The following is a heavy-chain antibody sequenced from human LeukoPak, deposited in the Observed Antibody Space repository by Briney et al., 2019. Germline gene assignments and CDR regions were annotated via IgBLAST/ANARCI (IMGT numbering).Heavy chain of an antibody. CDR3: ARDLRYCSSTSCYRGAFDI. CDR1: GFTVSSNY. J-gene: IGHJ3*02. CDR2: IYSGGST. Sequence: GGSLRLSCAASGFTVSSNYMSWVRQAPGKGLEWVSVIYSGGSTHYADSVKGRFTISRDNSKNTLYLQMNSLRAEDTAVYYCARDLRYCSSTSCYRGAFDIWGQGTMVTVSS. D-gene: IGHD2-2*01. V-gene: IGHV3-66*02.